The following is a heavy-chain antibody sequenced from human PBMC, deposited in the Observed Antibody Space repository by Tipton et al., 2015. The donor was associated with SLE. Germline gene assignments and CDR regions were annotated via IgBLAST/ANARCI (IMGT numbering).Heavy chain of an antibody. Sequence: PGLVKPSGTLSLTCAVSGASITSSDWWSWVRQPPGKGLEYIGEIHHRGSTNYKSSLRGRVTISVDKSKNQFSLKLTSVTAADTAVYYCARWMPLTGINVWGQGATVTVSS. CDR3: ARWMPLTGINV. V-gene: IGHV4-4*02. D-gene: IGHD3-10*01. CDR1: GASITSSDW. CDR2: IHHRGST. J-gene: IGHJ6*02.